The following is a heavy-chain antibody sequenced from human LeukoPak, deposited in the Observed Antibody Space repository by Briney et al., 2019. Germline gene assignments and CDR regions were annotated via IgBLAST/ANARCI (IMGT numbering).Heavy chain of an antibody. D-gene: IGHD4-17*01. CDR2: FDPEDGET. CDR3: ARDSADYGDYDY. V-gene: IGHV1-24*01. J-gene: IGHJ4*02. CDR1: GYTLTELS. Sequence: ASVKVSFKVSGYTLTELSMHWVRQAPGKGLEWMGGFDPEDGETIYAQKFQGRVTMTRDTSTSTVYMELSSLRSEDTAVYYCARDSADYGDYDYWGQGTLVTVSS.